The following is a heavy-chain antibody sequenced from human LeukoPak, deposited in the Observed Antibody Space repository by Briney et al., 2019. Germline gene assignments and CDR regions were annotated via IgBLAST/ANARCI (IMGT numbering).Heavy chain of an antibody. Sequence: GASVKVSCKASGYTFTSYGISWVRQAPGQGLEWMGWISAYNGNTNYAQKLQGRVTMTTDTSTSTAYMERRSLRSDDTAVYYCAREVGCSGGSCIFDYWGQGTLVTVSS. CDR1: GYTFTSYG. J-gene: IGHJ4*02. V-gene: IGHV1-18*01. CDR2: ISAYNGNT. CDR3: AREVGCSGGSCIFDY. D-gene: IGHD2-15*01.